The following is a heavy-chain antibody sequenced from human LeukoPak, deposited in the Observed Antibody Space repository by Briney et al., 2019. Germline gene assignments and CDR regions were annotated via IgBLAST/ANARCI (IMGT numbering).Heavy chain of an antibody. Sequence: GGSLRLSCAASGFTFSSYAMSWVRQSPRKGLEWVSALSGSGGSTYYADSVKGRFTISRDNSKNTLYLQMNSLRAEDTAVYYRAKSVEYQLLDSAVAYWGQGTLVTVSS. D-gene: IGHD2-2*01. CDR3: AKSVEYQLLDSAVAY. CDR1: GFTFSSYA. CDR2: LSGSGGST. V-gene: IGHV3-23*01. J-gene: IGHJ4*02.